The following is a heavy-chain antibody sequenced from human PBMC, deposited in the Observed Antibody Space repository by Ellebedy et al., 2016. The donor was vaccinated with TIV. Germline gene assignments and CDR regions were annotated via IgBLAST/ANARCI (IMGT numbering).Heavy chain of an antibody. CDR2: IIPILGIA. CDR1: GGTLSNYV. J-gene: IGHJ4*02. V-gene: IGHV1-69*04. Sequence: AASVKVSCKASGGTLSNYVIRWLRQAPGQGLEWMGRIIPILGIAHYAQKFQGRVTITADKSTSTADMELSRLRTEDTAVFYGARTVSYSSGWYGYWGQGTLVTVSS. D-gene: IGHD6-19*01. CDR3: ARTVSYSSGWYGY.